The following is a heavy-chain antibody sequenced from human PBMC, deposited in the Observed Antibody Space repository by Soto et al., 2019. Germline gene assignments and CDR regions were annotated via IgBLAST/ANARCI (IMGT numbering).Heavy chain of an antibody. J-gene: IGHJ3*02. V-gene: IGHV3-30-3*01. CDR2: ISYDGSKK. CDR1: GFTFSSYA. CDR3: ARPRYSYGEQLSAFDI. D-gene: IGHD5-18*01. Sequence: QVQLVESGGGVVQPGRSLRLSCAASGFTFSSYAMHWVRQAPGKGLEWVAVISYDGSKKYYADSVKGRFTISRDNSKNTLYLQMNSLRAEDTAVYYCARPRYSYGEQLSAFDIWGQGTMVTVSS.